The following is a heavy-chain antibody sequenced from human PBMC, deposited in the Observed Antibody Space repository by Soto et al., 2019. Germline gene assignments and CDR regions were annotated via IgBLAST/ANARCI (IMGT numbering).Heavy chain of an antibody. CDR1: GGTFNSYA. D-gene: IGHD3-22*01. J-gene: IGHJ5*02. Sequence: ASVKVSCKASGGTFNSYAISWVRQAPGQGLEWMGGIIPIFGTAKYAQKFQGRVTITADESTSTAYMELSSLRSEDTAVYYCARPMRYYYDSSGQSAWFDPWGQGPLVTVSS. V-gene: IGHV1-69*13. CDR2: IIPIFGTA. CDR3: ARPMRYYYDSSGQSAWFDP.